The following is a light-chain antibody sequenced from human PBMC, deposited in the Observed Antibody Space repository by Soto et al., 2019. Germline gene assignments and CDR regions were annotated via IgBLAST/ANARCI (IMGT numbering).Light chain of an antibody. J-gene: IGKJ4*01. CDR1: QNILYNSNNKNN. V-gene: IGKV4-1*01. CDR3: QQYYSVPLT. CDR2: WAS. Sequence: DIVMTQSPDSLAVSLGARATINCKSSQNILYNSNNKNNLAWYQQKPGQPPKLLIYWASTRESGVPDRFSGSGSGTAFTLTISSLQAEDVAVYYCQQYYSVPLTFGGGTKVEIK.